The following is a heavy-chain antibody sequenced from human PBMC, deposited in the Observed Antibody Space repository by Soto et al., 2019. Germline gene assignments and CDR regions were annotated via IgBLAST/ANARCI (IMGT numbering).Heavy chain of an antibody. Sequence: EVQLVESGGGLVRPGGSLSLPCAASEFTVTSNYMSWVRRAPGKGLEWVSVIYSGGGKYYADSVKGRFTISRDNSKNTLYLQMNSLRVEDTAVYYCARDWAYSTTQEFDSWGQGTLVTVSS. CDR1: EFTVTSNY. V-gene: IGHV3-66*01. CDR2: IYSGGGK. CDR3: ARDWAYSTTQEFDS. D-gene: IGHD5-12*01. J-gene: IGHJ4*02.